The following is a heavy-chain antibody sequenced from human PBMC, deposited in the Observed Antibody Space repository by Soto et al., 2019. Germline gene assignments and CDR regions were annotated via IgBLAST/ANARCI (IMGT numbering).Heavy chain of an antibody. D-gene: IGHD1-26*01. CDR2: IKSQADGGTL. V-gene: IGHV3-15*07. CDR3: ARRSVTYSPFYYYYGFDV. Sequence: EVQLVESGGGLVKPGGSLRLSCAASGFTFSNVWMNWVRQAPGEGLEWVGRIKSQADGGTLVYATPVKGRFTISRDDSKNTLYLQMNSLTTEDTAVYYCARRSVTYSPFYYYYGFDVWGQGTTVTVSS. J-gene: IGHJ6*02. CDR1: GFTFSNVW.